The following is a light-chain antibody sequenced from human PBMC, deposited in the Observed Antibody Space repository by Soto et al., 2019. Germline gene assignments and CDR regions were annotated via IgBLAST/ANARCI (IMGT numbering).Light chain of an antibody. CDR1: QTISSP. Sequence: DIQMTQSPSSLSASVGDRVTITCRASQTISSPLSWYQQKPGKVPELLIYATSRLQSGVPSRFSGSRSGTDFTLTISSVQPEDCATYYCQHNYGTPAFGQGTRLEIK. J-gene: IGKJ5*01. V-gene: IGKV1-39*01. CDR3: QHNYGTPA. CDR2: ATS.